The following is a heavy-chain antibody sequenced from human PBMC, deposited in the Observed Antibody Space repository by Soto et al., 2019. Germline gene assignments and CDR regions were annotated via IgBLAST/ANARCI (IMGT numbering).Heavy chain of an antibody. CDR1: GYTFTSYG. V-gene: IGHV1-18*01. CDR2: ISAYNGNT. J-gene: IGHJ6*04. Sequence: ASVKVSCKASGYTFTSYGISWVRQAPGQGLEWMGWISAYNGNTNYAQKLQGRVTMTTDTSTSTAYMELRSLRSDDTAVYYCARDPTPGVVAATPLRDVWGKGTTVTVSS. CDR3: ARDPTPGVVAATPLRDV. D-gene: IGHD2-15*01.